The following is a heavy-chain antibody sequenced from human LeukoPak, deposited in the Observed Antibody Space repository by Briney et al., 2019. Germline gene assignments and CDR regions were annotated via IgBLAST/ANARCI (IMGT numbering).Heavy chain of an antibody. CDR2: IYYSGST. V-gene: IGHV4-59*01. D-gene: IGHD6-19*01. Sequence: PSETLSLTCTVSGGSISSYYWSWIRQPPGKGLEWIGYIYYSGSTNYNPSLKSRVTISVDTSKNQFSLKLSSVTAADTAVYYCARAVDSSGWSTDYWGQGTLVTVSS. CDR1: GGSISSYY. CDR3: ARAVDSSGWSTDY. J-gene: IGHJ4*02.